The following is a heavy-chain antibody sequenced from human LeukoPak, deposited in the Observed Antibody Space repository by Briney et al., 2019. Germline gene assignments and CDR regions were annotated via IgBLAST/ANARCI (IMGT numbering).Heavy chain of an antibody. D-gene: IGHD5-18*01. CDR3: ARIFIRNGYSSYFDC. V-gene: IGHV4-59*08. CDR1: GGSISSHY. Sequence: PSETLSLTCTVSGGSISSHYWSWIRRPPGKGLEWIGYIYYSGSTNYNPSLKSRVTTSVDMSKNQFSLRLRPVTAADTAVYYCARIFIRNGYSSYFDCWGQGTLVTVSS. J-gene: IGHJ4*02. CDR2: IYYSGST.